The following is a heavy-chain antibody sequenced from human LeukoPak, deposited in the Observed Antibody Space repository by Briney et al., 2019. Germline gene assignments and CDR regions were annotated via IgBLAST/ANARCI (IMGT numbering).Heavy chain of an antibody. CDR3: ARADSYSGYADY. Sequence: PSETLSLTCAVSGGSISSSNWWSWVRQPPGKGLEWIGEIYHSGSTNYNPSLKSRVTISVDTSKNQFSLKLSSVTAADTAVYYCARADSYSGYADYWGQGTLVTVSS. CDR2: IYHSGST. J-gene: IGHJ4*02. V-gene: IGHV4-4*02. D-gene: IGHD5-12*01. CDR1: GGSISSSNW.